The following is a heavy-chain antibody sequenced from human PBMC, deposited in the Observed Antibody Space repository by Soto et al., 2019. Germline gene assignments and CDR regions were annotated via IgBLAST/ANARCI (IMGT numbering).Heavy chain of an antibody. J-gene: IGHJ6*02. V-gene: IGHV3-15*07. CDR2: IKSKTDGGTP. D-gene: IGHD6-13*01. Sequence: GSLRLSCAASGFTVSNAWMNWVRQAPGKGLEWVGRIKSKTDGGTPDYAAPVKGRFTISRDDSKNTLYLQMNSLKTEDTAVYYCTTDPYSSSWYVGRYYYCYYGMDVWGQGTTVTVSS. CDR3: TTDPYSSSWYVGRYYYCYYGMDV. CDR1: GFTVSNAW.